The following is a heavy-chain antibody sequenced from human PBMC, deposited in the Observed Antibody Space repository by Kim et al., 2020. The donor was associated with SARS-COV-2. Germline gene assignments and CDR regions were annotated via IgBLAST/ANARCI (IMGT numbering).Heavy chain of an antibody. CDR1: GGSISSSSYY. CDR2: IYYSGST. CDR3: ARHGYSNYGSMGVFDY. D-gene: IGHD4-4*01. J-gene: IGHJ4*02. Sequence: SETLSLTCTVSGGSISSSSYYWGWIRQPPGKGLEWIGSIYYSGSTYYNPSLKSRVTISVDTSKNQFSLKLSSVTAADTAVYYCARHGYSNYGSMGVFDYWGQGTLVTVSS. V-gene: IGHV4-39*01.